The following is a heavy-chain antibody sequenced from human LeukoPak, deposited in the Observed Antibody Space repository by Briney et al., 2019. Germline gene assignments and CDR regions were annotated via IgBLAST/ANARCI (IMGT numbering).Heavy chain of an antibody. V-gene: IGHV4-34*01. J-gene: IGHJ6*02. CDR3: ARRAAFYYSLGV. CDR2: INHSGST. D-gene: IGHD6-13*01. CDR1: GGSFSGYY. Sequence: PSETLSLTCAVYGGSFSGYYWSWIRQPPGKGLEWIGEINHSGSTNYNPSLKSRVTISVDTSKNQLSLKLTSVTAADTAVYYCARRAAFYYSLGVWGQGTTVTVSS.